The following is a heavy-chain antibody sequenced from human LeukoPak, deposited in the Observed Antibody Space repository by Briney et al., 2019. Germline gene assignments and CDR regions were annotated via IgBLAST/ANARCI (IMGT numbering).Heavy chain of an antibody. J-gene: IGHJ4*02. CDR2: IKPDSGDT. Sequence: ASVKVSCKASGYTFTDYYMHWVRQAPGQGLEWMGWIKPDSGDTHYVQKFQGRGTMTRETSITTAYMELRLSSDDTAVYYCARFDQDWGTFDYWGQGTVVTVSS. CDR3: ARFDQDWGTFDY. D-gene: IGHD7-27*01. CDR1: GYTFTDYY. V-gene: IGHV1-2*02.